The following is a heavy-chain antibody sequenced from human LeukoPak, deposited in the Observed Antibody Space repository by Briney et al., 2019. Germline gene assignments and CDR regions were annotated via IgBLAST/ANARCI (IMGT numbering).Heavy chain of an antibody. J-gene: IGHJ3*02. V-gene: IGHV3-48*02. D-gene: IGHD1-26*01. CDR3: EREKSGSDYGRGAVIDI. CDR1: GLTFSSYT. Sequence: QPRGTLKISYTASGLTFSSYTMNWVHKAPGKGQNWISYISSSSSIIYYADSVKGRFSISRDNAKNSLYLQMSSLRDEDTAVYCCEREKSGSDYGRGAVIDICGQGAMVTVAP. CDR2: ISSSSSII.